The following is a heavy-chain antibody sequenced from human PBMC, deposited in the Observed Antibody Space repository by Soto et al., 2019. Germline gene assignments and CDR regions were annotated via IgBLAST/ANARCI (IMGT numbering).Heavy chain of an antibody. D-gene: IGHD4-17*01. V-gene: IGHV1-69*01. CDR3: ARVAYGDYGVDV. CDR2: IIPTFGTP. J-gene: IGHJ6*02. CDR1: GDTFSRYA. Sequence: QVQLVQSGAEVKKPRSSVKVSCKASGDTFSRYAISWVRQAPGQGLEWMGEIIPTFGTPNYAQKFQGRVTIIADESTSTVYMEVSRLTSEDTAMYYCARVAYGDYGVDVWGQGTTVTVSS.